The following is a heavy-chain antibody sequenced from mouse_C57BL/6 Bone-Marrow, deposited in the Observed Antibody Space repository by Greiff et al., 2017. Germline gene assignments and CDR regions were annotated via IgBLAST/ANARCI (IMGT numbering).Heavy chain of an antibody. D-gene: IGHD1-1*01. CDR3: AILLLRFYYAMDY. V-gene: IGHV1-55*01. CDR2: IYPGSGST. CDR1: GYTFTSYW. Sequence: VQLQQPGAELVKPGASVKMSCKASGYTFTSYWITWVKQRPGQGLEWIGDIYPGSGSTNYNEKFKSKATRTVDTSSSTAYMQLSSLTSEDAAVYYCAILLLRFYYAMDYWGQGTSVTVSS. J-gene: IGHJ4*01.